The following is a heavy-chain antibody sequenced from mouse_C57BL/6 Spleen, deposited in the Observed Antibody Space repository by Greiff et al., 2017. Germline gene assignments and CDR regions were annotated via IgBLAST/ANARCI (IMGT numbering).Heavy chain of an antibody. Sequence: QVQLQQPGAELVMPGASVKLSCKASGYTFTSYWMHWVKQRPGQGLEWIGEIDPSDSYTNYNQKFKGKYTLTVAKSSSTAYMQLSSLASEDSAVYYCARWTTVVDYWGQGTTLTVSS. CDR3: ARWTTVVDY. V-gene: IGHV1-69*01. CDR2: IDPSDSYT. CDR1: GYTFTSYW. J-gene: IGHJ2*01. D-gene: IGHD1-1*01.